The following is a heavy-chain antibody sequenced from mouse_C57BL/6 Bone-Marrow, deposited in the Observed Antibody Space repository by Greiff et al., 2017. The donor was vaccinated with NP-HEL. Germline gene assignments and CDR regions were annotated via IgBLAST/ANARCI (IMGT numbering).Heavy chain of an antibody. CDR2: IHPNGGST. Sequence: QVQLQQSGAELVKPGASVKLSCKASGYTFTSYWMHWVKQRPGQGLEWIGMIHPNGGSTNYNEKFKSKATLTVDKSSSTAYMQLSSLTSEDSAVYYCARGHGYYFDYWGQGTTLTVSS. D-gene: IGHD2-2*01. J-gene: IGHJ2*01. CDR1: GYTFTSYW. CDR3: ARGHGYYFDY. V-gene: IGHV1-64*01.